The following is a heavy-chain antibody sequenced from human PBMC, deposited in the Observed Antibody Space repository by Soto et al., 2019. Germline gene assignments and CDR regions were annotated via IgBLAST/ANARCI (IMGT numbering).Heavy chain of an antibody. CDR2: VYHIGST. CDR3: AYFDWLPY. D-gene: IGHD3-9*01. J-gene: IGHJ4*02. Sequence: SETLSLTCAVSGGSVSSTNWWSWVRQSPGKGLEWIGDVYHIGSTYYNPSLRSRVTISVDTSKNQFSLKMSSVTAADTAAYYCAYFDWLPYWGQGTLVTVSS. V-gene: IGHV4-4*02. CDR1: GGSVSSTNW.